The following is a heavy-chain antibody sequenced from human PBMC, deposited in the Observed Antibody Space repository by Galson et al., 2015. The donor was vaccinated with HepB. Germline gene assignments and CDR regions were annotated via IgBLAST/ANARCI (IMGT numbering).Heavy chain of an antibody. V-gene: IGHV3-23*01. CDR3: AKSRQWLGRPFDY. CDR1: GFTFSSYV. CDR2: ISGSGGST. J-gene: IGHJ4*02. Sequence: LRLSCAASGFTFSSYVMTWVRQAPGKGLEWVSSISGSGGSTYYADSVKGRFTVSRDNSKNTLFLQMNSLRAEDTAVYYCAKSRQWLGRPFDYWGQGTLVTVSS. D-gene: IGHD6-19*01.